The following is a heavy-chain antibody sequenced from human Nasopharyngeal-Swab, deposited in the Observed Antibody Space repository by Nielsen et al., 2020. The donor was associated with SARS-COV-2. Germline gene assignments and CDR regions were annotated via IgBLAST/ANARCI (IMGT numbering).Heavy chain of an antibody. V-gene: IGHV2-5*01. Sequence: SGPTLPKPTQTLTLTCPFFGFSHITSGVGVGWTRQHPGKVLEWHALIYWNDDKRYSPSLKSRLTITKYTSKNQVVLTLTNMDLVDTATYYCAREYLDILTGYYSNSDYWGQGTLVTVSS. J-gene: IGHJ4*02. CDR2: IYWNDDK. CDR3: AREYLDILTGYYSNSDY. D-gene: IGHD3-9*01. CDR1: GFSHITSGVG.